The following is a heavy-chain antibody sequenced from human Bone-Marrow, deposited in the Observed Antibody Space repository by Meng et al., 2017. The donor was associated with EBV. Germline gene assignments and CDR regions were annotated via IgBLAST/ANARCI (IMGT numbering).Heavy chain of an antibody. CDR2: IYHSGST. Sequence: QVQLEAAGPGLGEPSGTLSPTCAVSGGSISSSNWWSWVRQPPGKGLEWIGEIYHSGSTNYNPSLKSRVTISVDKSKNQFSLKLSSVTAADTAVYYCASLPDYGGNSGDYWGQGTLVTVSS. CDR3: ASLPDYGGNSGDY. CDR1: GGSISSSNW. J-gene: IGHJ4*02. V-gene: IGHV4-4*02. D-gene: IGHD4-23*01.